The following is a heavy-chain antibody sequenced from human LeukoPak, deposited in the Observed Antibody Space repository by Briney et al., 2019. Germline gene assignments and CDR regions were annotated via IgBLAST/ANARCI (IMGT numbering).Heavy chain of an antibody. J-gene: IGHJ3*01. CDR3: ARALYDAFDV. V-gene: IGHV3-11*01. Sequence: GGSLRLSCEASGFTFSDYYMSWIRQAPGKGPEWVSYISPSGSNMFYADSAKGRFTVSRDNAKTSVYLELSSLRDEDTAVYYCARALYDAFDVWGQGTKVAVSS. CDR2: ISPSGSNM. CDR1: GFTFSDYY.